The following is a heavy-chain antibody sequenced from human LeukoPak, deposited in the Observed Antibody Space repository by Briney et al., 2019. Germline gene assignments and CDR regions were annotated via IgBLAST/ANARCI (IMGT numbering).Heavy chain of an antibody. Sequence: SVNVSCKASVGTFSSYAISWVRQAPGQGLDWMGGIIPIFGQAKYAQKFQGRVTITTDESTSTAYMELSSLRSEDTDVYYCARESTVTTPNTPSWLDPWGQGTLVTVSS. CDR1: VGTFSSYA. CDR2: IIPIFGQA. J-gene: IGHJ5*02. D-gene: IGHD4-11*01. CDR3: ARESTVTTPNTPSWLDP. V-gene: IGHV1-69*05.